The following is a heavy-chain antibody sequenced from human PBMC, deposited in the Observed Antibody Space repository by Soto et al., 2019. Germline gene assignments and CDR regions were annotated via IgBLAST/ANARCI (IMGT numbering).Heavy chain of an antibody. CDR1: GFTFSDYY. CDR3: ATGQYYYESSGYYYS. J-gene: IGHJ4*02. CDR2: IISSSSYT. Sequence: QVQLVESGGGLVKPGGSLRLSCAASGFTFSDYYMSWIRQAPGKGLEWVSYIISSSSYTNYAASVKGRFTISRDNAKNSLYLQMNSLRAEDTAVYYCATGQYYYESSGYYYSWGQGTLVTVSS. V-gene: IGHV3-11*05. D-gene: IGHD3-22*01.